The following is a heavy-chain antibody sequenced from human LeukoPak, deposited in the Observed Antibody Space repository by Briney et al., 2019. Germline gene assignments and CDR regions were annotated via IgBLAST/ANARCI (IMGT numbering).Heavy chain of an antibody. CDR1: GGSISSGTFY. CDR3: ARDRGSYRFDY. J-gene: IGHJ4*02. V-gene: IGHV4-61*02. Sequence: SETLSLTCAVSGGSISSGTFYWSWIRQPAGKGLEWIGRIYTSGSTYYSPSLKSRVTISVDTSENQFSLKLNSVTAADTAVYYCARDRGSYRFDYWGQGTLVTVSS. CDR2: IYTSGST. D-gene: IGHD1-26*01.